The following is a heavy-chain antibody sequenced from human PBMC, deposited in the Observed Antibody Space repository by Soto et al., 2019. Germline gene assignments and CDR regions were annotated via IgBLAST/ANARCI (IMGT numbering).Heavy chain of an antibody. CDR1: GFTFSSYG. V-gene: IGHV3-30*18. CDR2: ISYGGSNK. D-gene: IGHD2-2*02. Sequence: QVQLVESGGGVVQPGRSLRLSCAASGFTFSSYGMHWVRQAPGKGLEWVAVISYGGSNKYYADSVKGRVTISRDTSKNTLYLQMNNLRAEETAVYYCAKDNCISTSCYSLYNWFDPWGQGTLVTVSS. CDR3: AKDNCISTSCYSLYNWFDP. J-gene: IGHJ5*02.